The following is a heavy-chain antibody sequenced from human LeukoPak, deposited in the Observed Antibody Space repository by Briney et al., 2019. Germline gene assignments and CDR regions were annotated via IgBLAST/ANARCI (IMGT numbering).Heavy chain of an antibody. CDR3: VKQSAGATGYFDY. CDR2: ITTNGGNT. J-gene: IGHJ4*02. Sequence: GGSLRLSCSASGFTFSSYAMHWVRQAPGKGLEYVSSITTNGGNTYYADSVKGRFTISRDNSKNALYLQMGSLRAEDTAMYYCVKQSAGATGYFDYWGQGTLVTVSS. D-gene: IGHD1-26*01. V-gene: IGHV3-64D*06. CDR1: GFTFSSYA.